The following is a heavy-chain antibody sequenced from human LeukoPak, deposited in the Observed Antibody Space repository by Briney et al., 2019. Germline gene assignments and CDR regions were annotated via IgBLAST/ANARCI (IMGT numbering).Heavy chain of an antibody. J-gene: IGHJ1*01. CDR3: AKDMIAAADILYFQQ. CDR2: ISGSGGST. CDR1: GFTFSSYA. V-gene: IGHV3-23*01. Sequence: GGSLRLSCAASGFTFSSYAMSWVRQAPGKGLEWVSAISGSGGSTYYADSVQGRFTISRDNSKNTLYLQMNSLRDEDTAVYYCAKDMIAAADILYFQQWGQGTLVTVSS. D-gene: IGHD6-13*01.